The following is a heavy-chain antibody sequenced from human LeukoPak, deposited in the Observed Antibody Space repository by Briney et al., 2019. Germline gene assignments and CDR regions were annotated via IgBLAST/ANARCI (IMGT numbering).Heavy chain of an antibody. CDR3: ARGSWYPTFDY. CDR2: MYDRGNT. J-gene: IGHJ4*02. D-gene: IGHD6-13*01. CDR1: GGSISSCGYY. Sequence: PSETLSLTCTVSGGSISSCGYYWIWQPQPPGKGLEWIGYMYDRGNTYYNPSLKSRLNISVDTSKNQFSLQLSSVTAADTAVYYCARGSWYPTFDYWGQGTMVTVSS. V-gene: IGHV4-30-4*01.